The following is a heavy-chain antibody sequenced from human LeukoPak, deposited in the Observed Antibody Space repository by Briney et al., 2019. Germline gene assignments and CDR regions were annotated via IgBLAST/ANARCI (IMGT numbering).Heavy chain of an antibody. Sequence: ASVKVSCKGFGYTFTKYAISWVRQAPGQGLEYMGWIDTNTGNPTYAQGFTGRFVFSLDTSVSTAYLQISSLKAEDTAVYYCARARAHYYYYGMDVWGQGTTVTVSS. CDR3: ARARAHYYYYGMDV. CDR2: IDTNTGNP. J-gene: IGHJ6*02. CDR1: GYTFTKYA. V-gene: IGHV7-4-1*02.